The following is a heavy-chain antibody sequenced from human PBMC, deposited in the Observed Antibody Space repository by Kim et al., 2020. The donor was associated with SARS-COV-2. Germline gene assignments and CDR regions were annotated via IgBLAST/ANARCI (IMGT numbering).Heavy chain of an antibody. V-gene: IGHV4-31*03. J-gene: IGHJ5*02. Sequence: SETLSLTCTVSGGSISSGGYYWSWIRQHPGKGLEWIGYIYYSGSTYYNPSLKSRVTISVDTSKNQFSLKLSSVTAADTAVYYCARDQGSLGYYYDSSGYSNWFDPWGQGTLVTVSS. CDR3: ARDQGSLGYYYDSSGYSNWFDP. D-gene: IGHD3-22*01. CDR2: IYYSGST. CDR1: GGSISSGGYY.